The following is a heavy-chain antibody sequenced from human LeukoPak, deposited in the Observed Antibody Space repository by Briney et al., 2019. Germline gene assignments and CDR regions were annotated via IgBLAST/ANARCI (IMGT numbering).Heavy chain of an antibody. CDR3: AKGGTPYYYYYMDV. CDR2: ISSSGSTI. J-gene: IGHJ6*03. Sequence: GGSLRLSCAASGFTFSDHYMSWIRQAPGKGLEWVSYISSSGSTIYYADSVKGRFTISRDNAKSSLYLQMNSLRAEDTAVYYCAKGGTPYYYYYMDVWGKGTTVTVSS. V-gene: IGHV3-11*01. D-gene: IGHD1-1*01. CDR1: GFTFSDHY.